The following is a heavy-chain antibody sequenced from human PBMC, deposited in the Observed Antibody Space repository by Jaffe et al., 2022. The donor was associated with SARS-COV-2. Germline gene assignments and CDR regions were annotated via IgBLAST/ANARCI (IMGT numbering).Heavy chain of an antibody. CDR2: FYHSGST. V-gene: IGHV4-39*01. CDR1: GGSVSSGDYF. CDR3: ARLAYSSGWAQGRYYYYGMDV. J-gene: IGHJ6*02. Sequence: QLQLQESGPGLVEPSETLSLTCSVSGGSVSSGDYFWGWIRQPPGKGLEWIGSFYHSGSTYYNPSLKSRLTISVDTSKNQFSLNLSSVTAADTAVYYCARLAYSSGWAQGRYYYYGMDVWGQGTTVTVSS. D-gene: IGHD6-19*01.